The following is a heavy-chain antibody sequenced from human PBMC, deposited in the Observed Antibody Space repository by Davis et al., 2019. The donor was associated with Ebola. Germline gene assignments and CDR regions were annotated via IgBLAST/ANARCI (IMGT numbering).Heavy chain of an antibody. V-gene: IGHV3-66*02. Sequence: PGGSLRLSCAASGFTFSSYSMNWVRQAPGKGLEWVSVIYSGGSTYYADSVKGRFTISRDNSKNTLYLQMNSLRAEDTAVYYCAREDSSSSDYWGQGTLVTVSS. CDR1: GFTFSSYS. J-gene: IGHJ4*02. D-gene: IGHD6-13*01. CDR2: IYSGGST. CDR3: AREDSSSSDY.